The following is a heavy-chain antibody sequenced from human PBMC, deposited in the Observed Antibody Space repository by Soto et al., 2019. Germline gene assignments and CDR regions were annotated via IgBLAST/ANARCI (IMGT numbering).Heavy chain of an antibody. J-gene: IGHJ2*01. D-gene: IGHD4-17*01. V-gene: IGHV3-23*01. Sequence: EVQLLESGGGLVQPGGYLRLSCAASGFTFSSYAMSWVRQAPGKGLEWVSTISGSGGSTYYADSVKGQFTISRDNARNTLYLQMNSLSAEDTAVYHCAKSTVTTYWYFDLWCRGTLVTVSS. CDR3: AKSTVTTYWYFDL. CDR2: ISGSGGST. CDR1: GFTFSSYA.